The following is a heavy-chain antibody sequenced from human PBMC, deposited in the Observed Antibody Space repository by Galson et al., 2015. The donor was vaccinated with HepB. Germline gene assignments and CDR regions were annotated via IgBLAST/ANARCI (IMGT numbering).Heavy chain of an antibody. V-gene: IGHV1-46*01. CDR3: ARDPGPRTDILTGPPLTHDAFDV. Sequence: SVKVSCKASGYTFTSYYMHWVRQAPGQGLEWMGIINPSGGSTSYAQKFQGRVTMTRDTSTSTVYMELSSLRSEDTAVYYCARDPGPRTDILTGPPLTHDAFDVWGQGTMVTVSS. D-gene: IGHD3-9*01. CDR2: INPSGGST. J-gene: IGHJ3*01. CDR1: GYTFTSYY.